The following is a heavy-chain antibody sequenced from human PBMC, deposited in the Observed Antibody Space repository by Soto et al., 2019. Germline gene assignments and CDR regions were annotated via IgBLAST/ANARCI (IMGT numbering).Heavy chain of an antibody. CDR3: ARDRAWNYVVPHYYGMDV. Sequence: PGGSLRLSCAASGFTFSSYWMSWVRQAPGKGLEWVANIKQDGSEKYYVDSVKGRFTISRDNAKNSLYLQMNSLRAEDTAVYYCARDRAWNYVVPHYYGMDVWGQGTTVTVSS. D-gene: IGHD1-7*01. CDR1: GFTFSSYW. V-gene: IGHV3-7*03. CDR2: IKQDGSEK. J-gene: IGHJ6*02.